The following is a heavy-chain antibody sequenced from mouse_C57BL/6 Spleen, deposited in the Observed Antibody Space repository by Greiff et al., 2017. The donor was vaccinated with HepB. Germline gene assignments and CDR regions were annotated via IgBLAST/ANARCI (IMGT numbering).Heavy chain of an antibody. CDR2: ISYDGSN. J-gene: IGHJ1*03. D-gene: IGHD1-1*01. CDR3: AREELRWYFDV. CDR1: GYSITSGYY. Sequence: DVKLQESGPGLVKPSQSLSLTCSVTGYSITSGYYWNWIRQFPGNKLEWMGYISYDGSNNYNPSLKNRISITRDTSKNQFFLKLNSVTTEDTATYDCAREELRWYFDVWGTGTTVTVSS. V-gene: IGHV3-6*01.